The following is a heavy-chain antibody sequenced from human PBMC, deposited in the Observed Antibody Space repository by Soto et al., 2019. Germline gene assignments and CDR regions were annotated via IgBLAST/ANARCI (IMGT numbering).Heavy chain of an antibody. Sequence: SETLSLTCAVYGGSFSGYYWSWIRQPPGKGLEWIGEINHSGSTNYNPSLKSRVTISVDTSKNQFSLKLSSVTAADTAVYYCARGEAAAGTGFEYWGQGTLVTVSS. D-gene: IGHD6-13*01. CDR2: INHSGST. CDR1: GGSFSGYY. V-gene: IGHV4-34*01. J-gene: IGHJ4*02. CDR3: ARGEAAAGTGFEY.